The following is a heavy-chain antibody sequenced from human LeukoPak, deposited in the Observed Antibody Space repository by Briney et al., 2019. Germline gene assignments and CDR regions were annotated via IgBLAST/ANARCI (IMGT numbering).Heavy chain of an antibody. Sequence: GGSLRLSCAASGFTFSNYGMSWVRQAPGKGLEWVSAISGSGGGTYYADSVKGRFTISRDNSKNTLYLQMNSLRAEDTAVYYCAKGLSLVGATCTFDYWGQGTLVTVSS. CDR2: ISGSGGGT. J-gene: IGHJ4*02. V-gene: IGHV3-23*01. CDR1: GFTFSNYG. D-gene: IGHD1-26*01. CDR3: AKGLSLVGATCTFDY.